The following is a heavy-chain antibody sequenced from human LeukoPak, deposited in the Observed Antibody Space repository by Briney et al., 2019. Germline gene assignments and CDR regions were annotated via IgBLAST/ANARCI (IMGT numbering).Heavy chain of an antibody. D-gene: IGHD6-19*01. J-gene: IGHJ6*04. CDR2: IYHSGST. CDR3: ARAPGIAVAGTLYYGMDV. Sequence: SETLSLTCTVSARSISIYYWSWIRQPPGRGLEWIGYIYHSGSTNYNPSLKGRVTIPVDTSKNQFSLKLSSVTAADTAVYYCARAPGIAVAGTLYYGMDVWGKGTTVTVSS. V-gene: IGHV4-59*01. CDR1: ARSISIYY.